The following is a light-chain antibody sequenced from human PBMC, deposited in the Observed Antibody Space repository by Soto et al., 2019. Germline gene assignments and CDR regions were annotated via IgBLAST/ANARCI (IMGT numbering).Light chain of an antibody. CDR3: QQYGSSPRT. CDR1: QSVSSSY. J-gene: IGKJ1*01. Sequence: EIVLTQSPGTLSLSPGERATLSCRASQSVSSSYLAWYQQKPGQAPRLLIYGASSRATGIPDRFIGSGSGTDLTLTISRLEPEGFAVYYWQQYGSSPRTFGQGTKVEIK. V-gene: IGKV3-20*01. CDR2: GAS.